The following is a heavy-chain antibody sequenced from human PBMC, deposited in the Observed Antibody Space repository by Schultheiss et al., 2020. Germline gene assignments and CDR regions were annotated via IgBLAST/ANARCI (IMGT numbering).Heavy chain of an antibody. Sequence: GGSLRLSCAASGFTFSSYDMHWVRQATGKGLEWVSAIGTAGDTYYPGSVKGRFTISRDNSKNTLYLQMNSLRAEDTAVYYCARDKGSRYYYGMDVWGKGTTVTVSS. CDR2: IGTAGDT. CDR3: ARDKGSRYYYGMDV. J-gene: IGHJ6*04. CDR1: GFTFSSYD. D-gene: IGHD6-13*01. V-gene: IGHV3-13*01.